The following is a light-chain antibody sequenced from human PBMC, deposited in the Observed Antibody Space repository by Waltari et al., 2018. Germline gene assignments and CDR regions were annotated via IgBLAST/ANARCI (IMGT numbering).Light chain of an antibody. CDR2: WAS. J-gene: IGKJ2*01. CDR1: QSILYISSNMNY. Sequence: DIVMTQSPDSLAVSLCERATINCKSSQSILYISSNMNYLAWYQQKPGQPPKLLIYWASPRESGVPDRFSGSGSGTDFTLTISSLQAEDVAVYYCQQYYGSPPYTFGQGTKLEIK. CDR3: QQYYGSPPYT. V-gene: IGKV4-1*01.